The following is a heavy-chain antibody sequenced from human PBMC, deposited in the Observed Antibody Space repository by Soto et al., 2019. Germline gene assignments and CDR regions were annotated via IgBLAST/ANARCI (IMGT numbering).Heavy chain of an antibody. D-gene: IGHD6-19*01. J-gene: IGHJ4*02. CDR3: AKADGEQWLLPHLDK. Sequence: EVQLLESGGGVVQPGGSLRLSCVASGFNFKKFAMSWVRHAPGEGLEWVSGISCCGGPTSYADSVKGRFSIARDDSTNTLSLQMNNLRVEDTAQYYCAKADGEQWLLPHLDKWGQGTLVTVS. V-gene: IGHV3-23*01. CDR2: ISCCGGPT. CDR1: GFNFKKFA.